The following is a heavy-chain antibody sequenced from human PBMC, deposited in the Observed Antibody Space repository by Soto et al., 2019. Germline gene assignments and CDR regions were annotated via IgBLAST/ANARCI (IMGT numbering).Heavy chain of an antibody. V-gene: IGHV3-53*01. J-gene: IGHJ5*02. D-gene: IGHD2-15*01. Sequence: DVQLVESGGGLIQPGGSLRLSCAASGFTVSSNYMTWVRQAPGKGLEWVSIIWSAGLTYYADSVKGRFTISRDNSKNTLYLQMNSLRVEDSAVYYCARELPPDLWGQGTLVTVSS. CDR2: IWSAGLT. CDR1: GFTVSSNY. CDR3: ARELPPDL.